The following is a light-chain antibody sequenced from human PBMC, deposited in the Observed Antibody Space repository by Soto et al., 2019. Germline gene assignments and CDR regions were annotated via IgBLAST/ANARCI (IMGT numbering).Light chain of an antibody. CDR1: SSDVGSYNY. V-gene: IGLV2-14*03. CDR2: DVS. J-gene: IGLJ1*01. Sequence: QSVLTQPASVSGSPGQSITISCTGTSSDVGSYNYVSWYQQHPGKAPKLMIYDVSNRPSGVSNRFSGSKSGNTASLTISGLQAEDEAEYYCNSYTSSSTLVFGNGTKVTVL. CDR3: NSYTSSSTLV.